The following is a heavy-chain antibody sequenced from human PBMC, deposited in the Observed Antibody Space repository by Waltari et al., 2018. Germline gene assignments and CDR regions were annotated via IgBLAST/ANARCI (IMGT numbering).Heavy chain of an antibody. Sequence: QVQLVQSGAEVKRPGASVKVSCKASGYMFIAYFIHWVRQAPGQGLEWMGWIKPDNGDTDYAQKFKGRVTMTRDMSTKTAYMELSGLRSDDAAVYYCARDLRIAVSGNFYYGMDIWGQGTTVTVSS. D-gene: IGHD6-19*01. CDR3: ARDLRIAVSGNFYYGMDI. J-gene: IGHJ6*02. V-gene: IGHV1-2*02. CDR1: GYMFIAYF. CDR2: IKPDNGDT.